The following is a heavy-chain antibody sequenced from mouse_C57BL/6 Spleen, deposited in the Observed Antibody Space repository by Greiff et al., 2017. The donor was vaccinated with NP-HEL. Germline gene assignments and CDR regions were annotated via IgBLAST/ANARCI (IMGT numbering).Heavy chain of an antibody. J-gene: IGHJ3*01. Sequence: EVQRVESGGGLVQPGGSLSLSCAASGFTLTDYYMSWVRQPPGKALEWLGFIRNKANGYTTEYSASVKGRFTISRDNSQSILYLQMKALRAEDSDTYYCARQRGRAWFAYWGQGTLVTVSA. V-gene: IGHV7-3*01. CDR2: IRNKANGYTT. D-gene: IGHD4-1*02. CDR1: GFTLTDYY. CDR3: ARQRGRAWFAY.